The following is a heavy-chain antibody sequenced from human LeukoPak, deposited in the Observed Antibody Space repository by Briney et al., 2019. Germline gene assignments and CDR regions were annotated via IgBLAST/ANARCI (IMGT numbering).Heavy chain of an antibody. CDR1: GFTFSSYA. CDR3: ARGSGLRYFDWLLLGY. Sequence: GGSLRLSCAAPGFTFSSYAMHWVRQAPGKGLEWVAVISYDGSNKYYADSVKGRFTISRGNSKNTLYLQMNSLRAEDTAVYYCARGSGLRYFDWLLLGYWGQGTLVTVSS. V-gene: IGHV3-30*04. CDR2: ISYDGSNK. D-gene: IGHD3-9*01. J-gene: IGHJ4*02.